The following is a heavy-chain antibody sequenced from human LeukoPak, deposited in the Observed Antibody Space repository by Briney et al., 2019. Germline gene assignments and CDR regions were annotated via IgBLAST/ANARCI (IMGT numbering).Heavy chain of an antibody. Sequence: SETLSLTCTVSGGSISSGDYYWSWIRQPPGKGLEWHRYIYYSGSTYYNPSLKSRVTISVDTSKNQFSLQLSSVTAADTAVYYCAREGIVVVPAAMNWGQGTLVTVSS. D-gene: IGHD2-2*01. V-gene: IGHV4-30-4*08. CDR1: GGSISSGDYY. J-gene: IGHJ4*02. CDR3: AREGIVVVPAAMN. CDR2: IYYSGST.